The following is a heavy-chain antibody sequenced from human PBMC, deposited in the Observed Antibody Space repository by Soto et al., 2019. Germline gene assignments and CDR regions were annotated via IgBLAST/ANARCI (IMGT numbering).Heavy chain of an antibody. V-gene: IGHV3-30*18. D-gene: IGHD6-19*01. CDR1: GFTFSSYG. J-gene: IGHJ3*02. Sequence: QVQLVESGGGVVQPGRSLRLSCAASGFTFSSYGMHWVRQAPGKGLEWVAVISYDGSNKYYADSVKGRFTISRDNSKNTLYLQMNSLRAEDTAVYYCAKDHHDSSGWWDAFDIWGQGTMVTVSS. CDR3: AKDHHDSSGWWDAFDI. CDR2: ISYDGSNK.